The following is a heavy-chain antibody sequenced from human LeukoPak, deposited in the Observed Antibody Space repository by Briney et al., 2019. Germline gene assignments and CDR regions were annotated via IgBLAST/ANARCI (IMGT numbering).Heavy chain of an antibody. V-gene: IGHV3-21*01. Sequence: ETLSLTCTVSGGSISSYYWSWIRQPPGKGLEWVSSISSSSSYIYYADSVKGRLTISRDNAKNSLYLQMNSLRAEDTAVYYCARVKRLTMIRGAFDIWGQGTMVTVSS. CDR3: ARVKRLTMIRGAFDI. J-gene: IGHJ3*02. D-gene: IGHD3-10*01. CDR2: ISSSSSYI. CDR1: GGSISSYY.